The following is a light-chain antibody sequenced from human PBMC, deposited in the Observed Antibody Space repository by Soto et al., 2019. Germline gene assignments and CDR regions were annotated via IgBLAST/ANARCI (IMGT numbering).Light chain of an antibody. J-gene: IGLJ2*01. V-gene: IGLV4-69*01. CDR3: QTWGAGIQV. CDR2: VNSDGSH. CDR1: SGHSSYA. Sequence: QPVLTQSPSASASLGASVKLTCTLSSGHSSYAIAWHQQQPEKGPRYLVTVNSDGSHRKGDGIPDRFSGSSSGAERYLTISSLQSEDEADYYCQTWGAGIQVFGGGTKVNVL.